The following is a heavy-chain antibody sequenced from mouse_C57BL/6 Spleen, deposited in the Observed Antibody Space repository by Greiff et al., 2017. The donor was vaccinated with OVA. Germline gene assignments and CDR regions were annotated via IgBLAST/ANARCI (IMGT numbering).Heavy chain of an antibody. J-gene: IGHJ4*01. V-gene: IGHV1-82*01. CDR1: GYAFSSSW. D-gene: IGHD2-4*01. CDR2: IYPGDGDT. Sequence: VKLVESGPELVKPGASVKISCKASGYAFSSSWMNWVKQRPGKGLEWIGRIYPGDGDTNYNGKFKGKATLTADKSSSTAYMQLSSLTSEDSAVYFCARSMIRGYAMDYWGQGTSVTVSS. CDR3: ARSMIRGYAMDY.